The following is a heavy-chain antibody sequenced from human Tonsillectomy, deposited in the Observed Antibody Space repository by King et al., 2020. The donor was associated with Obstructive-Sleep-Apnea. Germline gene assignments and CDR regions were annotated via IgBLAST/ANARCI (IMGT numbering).Heavy chain of an antibody. Sequence: LQMQESGPGLVKPSETLSLTCTVSGGSISSSSYYWGWIRQPPGKWLEWIGSIYYSGSTYYNPSLKSRVTISVDTSKNQVSLKLSSVTAADTAVYYCATQGSIAAPVGYWGQGTLVTVSS. J-gene: IGHJ4*02. V-gene: IGHV4-39*07. CDR3: ATQGSIAAPVGY. CDR1: GGSISSSSYY. D-gene: IGHD6-6*01. CDR2: IYYSGST.